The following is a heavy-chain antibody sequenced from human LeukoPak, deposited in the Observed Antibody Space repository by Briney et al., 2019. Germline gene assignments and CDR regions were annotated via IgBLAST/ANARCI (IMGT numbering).Heavy chain of an antibody. CDR1: GFTFSSNA. D-gene: IGHD3-10*01. J-gene: IGHJ4*02. Sequence: PGGSPRLSCAASGFTFSSNAMSWVRQVPGKGLEWISAISGSGSDTYYADSVKGRFTISRDNSKSTLYLQMNSLRAEDTALYYCAKDLGGEGGSGFPGYWGQGTLVTVSS. V-gene: IGHV3-23*01. CDR3: AKDLGGEGGSGFPGY. CDR2: ISGSGSDT.